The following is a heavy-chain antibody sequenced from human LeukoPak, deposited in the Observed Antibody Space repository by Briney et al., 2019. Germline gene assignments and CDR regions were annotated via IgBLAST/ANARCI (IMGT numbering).Heavy chain of an antibody. CDR1: GYTFTSYD. V-gene: IGHV1-8*01. Sequence: GASVKVSCKASGYTFTSYDINWVRQATGQGLEWMGWMNPNSGNTGYAQKFQGRVTMTRNTSISTAYMELSSLRSEGTAVYYCARGWPDIVVVPAAIPFDYWGQGTLVTVSS. J-gene: IGHJ4*02. D-gene: IGHD2-2*01. CDR3: ARGWPDIVVVPAAIPFDY. CDR2: MNPNSGNT.